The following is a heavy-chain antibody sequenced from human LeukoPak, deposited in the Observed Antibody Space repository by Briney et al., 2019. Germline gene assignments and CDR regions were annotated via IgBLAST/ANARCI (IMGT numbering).Heavy chain of an antibody. Sequence: PSETLSLTCSVSDYPISSGYFWGWIRQPPGKGLEWIATMPHSGSTYFNPSLKSRVIVSIDASKNQFSLSLTSVTAADTAVYYCAREHCAGGYCYFLDYWGQGTLVTVSS. J-gene: IGHJ4*02. CDR3: AREHCAGGYCYFLDY. V-gene: IGHV4-38-2*02. CDR2: MPHSGST. D-gene: IGHD2/OR15-2a*01. CDR1: DYPISSGYF.